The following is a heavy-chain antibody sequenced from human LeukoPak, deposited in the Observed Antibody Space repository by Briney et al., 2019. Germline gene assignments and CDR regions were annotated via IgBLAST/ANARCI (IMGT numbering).Heavy chain of an antibody. D-gene: IGHD2-15*01. V-gene: IGHV4-59*08. J-gene: IGHJ4*02. CDR1: GGSISSYY. CDR2: IYYSGST. Sequence: SETLSLTCTVSGGSISSYYWSWIRQPPGKGLEWIGYIYYSGSTNYNPSLKSRVTISVDTSKNQFSLKLSSVTAADTAVYYCARHAARGYCSGGSCYYFDYWGQGTLVTVSS. CDR3: ARHAARGYCSGGSCYYFDY.